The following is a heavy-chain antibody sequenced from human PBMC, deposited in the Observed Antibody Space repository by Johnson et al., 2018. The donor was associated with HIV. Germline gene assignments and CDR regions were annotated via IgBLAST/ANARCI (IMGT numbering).Heavy chain of an antibody. V-gene: IGHV3-7*01. D-gene: IGHD1-26*01. CDR2: IKQDGSEK. Sequence: ANIKQDGSEKYYVDSVKGRFTISRDNAKNTLYLQMNSLRAEDTAVYYCAKGFGASSGAFDIWGQGTMVTVSS. CDR3: AKGFGASSGAFDI. J-gene: IGHJ3*02.